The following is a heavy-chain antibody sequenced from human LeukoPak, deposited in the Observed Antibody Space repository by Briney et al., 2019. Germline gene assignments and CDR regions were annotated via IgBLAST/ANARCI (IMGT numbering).Heavy chain of an antibody. CDR1: GFTFSVAA. D-gene: IGHD5-24*01. J-gene: IGHJ3*01. Sequence: PGGSLRLSCAASGFTFSVAAMTWVRQAPGKGLEWDSLIGASGESTYYADSVKGRFTISRDNSKNTLSLQMNSLRVEDTAMYFCAKDIQLSTWGLGTMVTVSS. CDR3: AKDIQLST. V-gene: IGHV3-23*01. CDR2: IGASGEST.